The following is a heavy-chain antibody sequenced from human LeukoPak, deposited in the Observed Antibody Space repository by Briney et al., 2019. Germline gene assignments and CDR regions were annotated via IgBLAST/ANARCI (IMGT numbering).Heavy chain of an antibody. J-gene: IGHJ3*02. Sequence: SETLSLTCTVSGGSISSYFWTWIRQPPGKGLEWIGYIYYSGTTNYNPSLKSRVTISVDTSKNQFSLKLSSVTAADTAVYYCARDLSDSSSWSARFDAFDIWGQGTMVTVSS. CDR1: GGSISSYF. D-gene: IGHD6-13*01. CDR3: ARDLSDSSSWSARFDAFDI. CDR2: IYYSGTT. V-gene: IGHV4-59*12.